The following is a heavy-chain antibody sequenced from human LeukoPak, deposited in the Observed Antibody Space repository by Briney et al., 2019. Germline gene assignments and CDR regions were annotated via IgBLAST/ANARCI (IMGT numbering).Heavy chain of an antibody. CDR1: GDTFTSYG. D-gene: IGHD2-2*01. CDR2: ISAYNGNT. V-gene: IGHV1-18*01. Sequence: ASVKVSCKASGDTFTSYGISWVRQAPGQGLEWMGWISAYNGNTKYAQKLQGRVTMTTDTSTSTTYMELRSLRSDDTAVYYCARDRSVVVVVPAAELDYYCYGVDVWGQGTTVTVSS. J-gene: IGHJ6*02. CDR3: ARDRSVVVVVPAAELDYYCYGVDV.